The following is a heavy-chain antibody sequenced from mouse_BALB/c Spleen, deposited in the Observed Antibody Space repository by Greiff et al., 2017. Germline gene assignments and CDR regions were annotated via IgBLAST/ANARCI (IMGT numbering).Heavy chain of an antibody. V-gene: IGHV5-6-3*01. CDR1: GFTFSSYG. CDR2: INSNGGST. J-gene: IGHJ4*01. CDR3: ARVGYAMDY. Sequence: EVKLMESGGGLVQPGGYLKLSCAASGFTFSSYGMSWVRQTPDKRLELVATINSNGGSTYYPDSVKGRFTISRDNAKNTLYLQMSSLKSEDTAMYYCARVGYAMDYWGQGTSVTVSS.